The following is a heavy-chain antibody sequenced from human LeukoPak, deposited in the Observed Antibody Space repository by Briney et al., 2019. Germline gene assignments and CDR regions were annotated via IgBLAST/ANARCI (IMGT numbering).Heavy chain of an antibody. J-gene: IGHJ4*02. CDR3: ASYDFWSGSRPFDY. D-gene: IGHD3-3*01. V-gene: IGHV1-18*01. CDR1: GYTFTSYG. Sequence: GASVKVSCXASGYTFTSYGISWVRQAPGQGLGWMGWISAYNGNTNYAQKLQGRVTMTTDTSTSTAYMELRSLRSDDTAVYYCASYDFWSGSRPFDYWGQGTLVTVSS. CDR2: ISAYNGNT.